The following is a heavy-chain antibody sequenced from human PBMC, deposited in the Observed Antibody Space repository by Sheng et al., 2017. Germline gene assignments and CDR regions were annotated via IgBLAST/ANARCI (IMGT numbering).Heavy chain of an antibody. CDR1: GFTFSTYV. CDR2: ISYDGSRK. J-gene: IGHJ4*02. CDR3: ARDYYGSGSYDTGINY. Sequence: QVQLVESGGGVVQPGRSLRLSCAASGFTFSTYVMHWVRQAPGKGLEWVSMISYDGSRKYYAESVKGRFTISRDNTKNTLYLQMNSLRTEDTALYYCARDYYGSGSYDTGINYWGQGTLVTVSS. D-gene: IGHD3-10*01. V-gene: IGHV3-30*01.